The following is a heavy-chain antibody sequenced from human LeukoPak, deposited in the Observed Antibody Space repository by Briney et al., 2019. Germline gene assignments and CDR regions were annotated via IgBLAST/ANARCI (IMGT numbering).Heavy chain of an antibody. J-gene: IGHJ5*02. CDR2: ISYTGTT. CDR1: GTSMSDTSYF. D-gene: IGHD5-24*01. V-gene: IGHV4-39*02. CDR3: ARRRAYLNWFDP. Sequence: SETLSLTCTISGTSMSDTSYFWAWIRQPPGQGLECIGGISYTGTTYYNPSLKSRVTTSVDTSNNHFSLQMTSVAAADTAVYYCARRRAYLNWFDPWGQGTLVTVSS.